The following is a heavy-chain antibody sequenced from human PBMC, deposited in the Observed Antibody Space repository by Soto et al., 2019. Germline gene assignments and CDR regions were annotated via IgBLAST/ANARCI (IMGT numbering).Heavy chain of an antibody. CDR3: AKDGSGVLRYFDWLPRDYYYGMDV. CDR2: ISGSGGST. Sequence: GSLRLSCAASGFTFSSYAMSWVRQAPGKGLEWVSAISGSGGSTYYADSVKGRFTISRDNSKNTLYLQMNSLRAEDTAVYYCAKDGSGVLRYFDWLPRDYYYGMDVWGQGTTVTVSS. J-gene: IGHJ6*02. CDR1: GFTFSSYA. V-gene: IGHV3-23*01. D-gene: IGHD3-9*01.